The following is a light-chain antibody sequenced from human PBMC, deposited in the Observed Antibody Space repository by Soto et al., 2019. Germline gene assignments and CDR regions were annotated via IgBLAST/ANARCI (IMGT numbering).Light chain of an antibody. V-gene: IGKV3-20*01. CDR3: QQYGSSPRT. CDR1: QSVSSSY. Sequence: EIVLTQSPGTLSLSPGERATLYCRASQSVSSSYLAWYQQKPGQAPRLLIYGASSRGTGIPDRFSGSGSGTEFILTTSRLEPEDFAVYYCQQYGSSPRTFCQGTKVQIK. J-gene: IGKJ1*01. CDR2: GAS.